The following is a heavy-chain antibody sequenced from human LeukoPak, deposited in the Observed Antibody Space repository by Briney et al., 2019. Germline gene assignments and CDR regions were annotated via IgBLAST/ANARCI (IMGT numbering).Heavy chain of an antibody. J-gene: IGHJ4*02. D-gene: IGHD6-13*01. CDR3: ARAEGLAAAGYY. CDR2: IIPILGIA. Sequence: ASVKVSCKASGGTFSSYAISWVRQAPGQGLEWMGRIIPILGIANYAQKFQGRVTITADKSTSTAYMELSSLRSEDTAVYYRARAEGLAAAGYYWGQGTLVTVSS. V-gene: IGHV1-69*04. CDR1: GGTFSSYA.